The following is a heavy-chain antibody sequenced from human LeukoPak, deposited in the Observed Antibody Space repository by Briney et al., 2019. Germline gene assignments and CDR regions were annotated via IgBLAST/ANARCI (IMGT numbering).Heavy chain of an antibody. D-gene: IGHD2-2*01. CDR1: GGSFSGYY. V-gene: IGHV4-34*01. Sequence: SETLSLTCAAYGGSFSGYYWSWIRQPPGKGLEWIGEINHSGSTNYNPSLKSRVTMSVDTSKNQFSLKLSSVTAADTAVYYCAIHIVVVPAAKKKNWFDPWGQGTLVTVSS. CDR3: AIHIVVVPAAKKKNWFDP. CDR2: INHSGST. J-gene: IGHJ5*02.